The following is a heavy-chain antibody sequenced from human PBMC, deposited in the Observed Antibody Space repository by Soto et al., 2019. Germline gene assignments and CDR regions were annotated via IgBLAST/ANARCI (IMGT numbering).Heavy chain of an antibody. D-gene: IGHD3-10*01. CDR3: ARRYGVAFDS. CDR2: IYYSGST. J-gene: IGHJ3*02. CDR1: GGSISSYY. Sequence: QVQLQESGPGLVKPSETLSLTCTVSGGSISSYYWSWIRQPPGKGLEWIGYIYYSGSTNYNPSLKSRVTISVDTSKNQFSLKLSSVTAADTAVYYCARRYGVAFDSWGQGTMVTVSS. V-gene: IGHV4-59*08.